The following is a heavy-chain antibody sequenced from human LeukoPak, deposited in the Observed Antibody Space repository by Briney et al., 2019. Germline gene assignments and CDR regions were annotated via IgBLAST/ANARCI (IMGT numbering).Heavy chain of an antibody. Sequence: SETLSLTCTVSGGSISSYYWSWIQQPPGKGLEWIGYIYYSGSTNYNPSLKSRVTISVDTSKNQFSLKLSSVTAADTAVYYCATERGYSYGQGAFDIWGQGTMVTVSS. D-gene: IGHD5-18*01. V-gene: IGHV4-59*01. CDR1: GGSISSYY. J-gene: IGHJ3*02. CDR3: ATERGYSYGQGAFDI. CDR2: IYYSGST.